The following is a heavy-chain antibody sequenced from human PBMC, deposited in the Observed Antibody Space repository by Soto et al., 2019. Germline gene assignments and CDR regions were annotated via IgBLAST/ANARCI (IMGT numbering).Heavy chain of an antibody. CDR1: GGSISSYY. V-gene: IGHV4-59*01. D-gene: IGHD5-18*01. J-gene: IGHJ4*02. Sequence: PSETLSLTCTVSGGSISSYYWSWIRQPPGKGLEWIGYIYYSGSTNYNPSLKSRVTISVDTSKNQFSLKLSSVTAADTAVYYCARGGWNSYALDYWGQRTLLTVSS. CDR2: IYYSGST. CDR3: ARGGWNSYALDY.